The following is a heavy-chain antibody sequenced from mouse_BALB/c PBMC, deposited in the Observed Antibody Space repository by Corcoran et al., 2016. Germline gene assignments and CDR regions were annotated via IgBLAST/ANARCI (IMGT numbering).Heavy chain of an antibody. Sequence: EVQLQQSGPELVKPGASMKISCKASGYSFTGYTMNWVKQSHGKNLEWIGLINPYNGGTSYNQKFKGKATLTVDKSSSTAYMELLSLTSEDSAVYYCARYYYYGSSPYYAMDYWGQGTSVTVSS. J-gene: IGHJ4*01. CDR2: INPYNGGT. CDR1: GYSFTGYT. D-gene: IGHD1-1*01. V-gene: IGHV1-18*01. CDR3: ARYYYYGSSPYYAMDY.